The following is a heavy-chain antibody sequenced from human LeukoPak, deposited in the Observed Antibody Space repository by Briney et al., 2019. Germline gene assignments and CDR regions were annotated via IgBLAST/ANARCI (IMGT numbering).Heavy chain of an antibody. CDR1: GVTFSSYE. V-gene: IGHV3-48*03. Sequence: GGSRCLSCAAAGVTFSSYEISWVRQDPRKGLEWVSYISSSGSTIYYADSVKGRFTISKDNAKNSLYLQMNSLRAEDTAVYYWARGNMVRGVIHDYWGQGTLVTVSS. J-gene: IGHJ4*02. CDR3: ARGNMVRGVIHDY. CDR2: ISSSGSTI. D-gene: IGHD3-10*01.